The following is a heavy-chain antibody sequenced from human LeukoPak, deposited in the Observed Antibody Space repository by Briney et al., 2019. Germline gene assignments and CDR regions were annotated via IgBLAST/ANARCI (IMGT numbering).Heavy chain of an antibody. V-gene: IGHV3-21*01. CDR3: AREPSGWYLDY. J-gene: IGHJ4*02. CDR1: GFTVSSNY. D-gene: IGHD6-19*01. Sequence: GGSLRLSCAASGFTVSSNYMNWVRQAPGKGLEWVSYISGSSNYIYYADSVKGRFTISRDSAKNSVYLQMNSLRAEDTAVYYCAREPSGWYLDYWGQGTLVTVSS. CDR2: ISGSSNYI.